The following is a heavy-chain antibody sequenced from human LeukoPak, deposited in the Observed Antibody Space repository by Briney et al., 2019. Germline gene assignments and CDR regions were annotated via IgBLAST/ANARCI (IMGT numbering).Heavy chain of an antibody. CDR1: GYTFTSYG. CDR3: ARTSVLRFLEWLPNIDY. Sequence: GASVKVSCKASGYTFTSYGISWVRQAPGQGLEWMGWISAYNGNTNYAQKLQGRVTMTTDTSTSTAYMELRSLRSDDTAVYYCARTSVLRFLEWLPNIDYWGQGTLVTVSS. D-gene: IGHD3-3*01. CDR2: ISAYNGNT. V-gene: IGHV1-18*01. J-gene: IGHJ4*02.